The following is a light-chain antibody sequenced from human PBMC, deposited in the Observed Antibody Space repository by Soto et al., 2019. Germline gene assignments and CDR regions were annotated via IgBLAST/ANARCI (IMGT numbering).Light chain of an antibody. CDR3: QVWDSSTAV. Sequence: SYELTQPLSVPVALGQTARITCGGNNIGSKNVHWYQQKPGQAPVLVIHRDSNRPSGIPERFSGSNSGNTATLTISRAQAGDEADYYCQVWDSSTAVFGGGTQLTVL. V-gene: IGLV3-9*01. CDR1: NIGSKN. J-gene: IGLJ3*02. CDR2: RDS.